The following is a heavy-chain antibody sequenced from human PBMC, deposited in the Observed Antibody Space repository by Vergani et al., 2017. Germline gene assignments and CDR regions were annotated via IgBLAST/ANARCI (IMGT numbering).Heavy chain of an antibody. CDR2: VYTSGMT. CDR1: GGSINTGAYY. Sequence: QVQLQESGPRLVRPSQTLSLTCTVSGGSINTGAYYWSWIRQPAGKGLEWIGRVYTSGMTNYNPSLKSRVTILVDRSKSQLSLKLTSVTAGDTAVYFCARDPLYSTTWPFLLLDMDVWGQGTTVTVSS. V-gene: IGHV4-61*02. D-gene: IGHD6-13*01. J-gene: IGHJ6*02. CDR3: ARDPLYSTTWPFLLLDMDV.